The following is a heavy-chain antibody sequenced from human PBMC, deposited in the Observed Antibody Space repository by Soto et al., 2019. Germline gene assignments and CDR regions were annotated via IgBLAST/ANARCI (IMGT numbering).Heavy chain of an antibody. CDR2: ISGSGDST. CDR3: VKLPRGSMTPRYFDL. V-gene: IGHV3-23*01. J-gene: IGHJ2*01. Sequence: EVQLLESGGGLVQPGGSLRLSCSASGFTFSSYAMSWVRQAPGKGLEWVSGISGSGDSTYYADSVKGRVAITRDNSKNTLYVQMSGLRADDTAVYYCVKLPRGSMTPRYFDLWGRGTLVTVSS. CDR1: GFTFSSYA.